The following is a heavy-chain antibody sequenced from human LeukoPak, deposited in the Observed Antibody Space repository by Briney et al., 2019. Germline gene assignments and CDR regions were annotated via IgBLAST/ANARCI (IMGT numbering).Heavy chain of an antibody. CDR2: ISSSSSYI. J-gene: IGHJ3*02. V-gene: IGHV3-21*01. CDR3: ARIGYCSSTSCYGAFDI. Sequence: PGGSLRLSCAASGFTFSSYSMNWVRQAPGKGLECVSFISSSSSYIYYADSVKGRFTISRDNAKNSLYLHMNSLRAEDTAVYYCARIGYCSSTSCYGAFDIWGQGTMVTVSS. CDR1: GFTFSSYS. D-gene: IGHD2-2*01.